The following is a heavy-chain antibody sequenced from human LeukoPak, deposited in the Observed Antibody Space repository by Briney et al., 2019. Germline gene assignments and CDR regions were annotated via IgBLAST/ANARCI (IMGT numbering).Heavy chain of an antibody. CDR1: GGSISTYY. CDR2: INYSGST. CDR3: ARDFPYGSGSYSGY. J-gene: IGHJ4*02. V-gene: IGHV4-59*12. D-gene: IGHD3-10*01. Sequence: PSETLSLTCTVSGGSISTYYWSWIRQPPGKGLEWIGYINYSGSTNYNPSLKSRVTISVDTSKNQFSLKMSSVTAADTAVYYCARDFPYGSGSYSGYWGQGTLVTVSS.